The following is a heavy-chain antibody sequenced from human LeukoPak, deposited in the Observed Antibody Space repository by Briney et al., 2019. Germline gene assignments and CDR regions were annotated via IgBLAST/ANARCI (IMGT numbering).Heavy chain of an antibody. CDR3: ARDNTWYFDL. J-gene: IGHJ2*01. CDR2: ISPYNGNT. V-gene: IGHV1-18*01. D-gene: IGHD2/OR15-2a*01. Sequence: GASVTVSCTASGYTFSSYAISWVRQAPGQGLEWMGWISPYNGNTNSAQRFQGRVTMTTDTSTSAAYMELTSLRSDDTAVYYCARDNTWYFDLWGRGTLVTVSS. CDR1: GYTFSSYA.